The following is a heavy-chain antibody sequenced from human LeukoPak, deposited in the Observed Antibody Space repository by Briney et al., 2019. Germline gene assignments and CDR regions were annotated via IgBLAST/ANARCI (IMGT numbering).Heavy chain of an antibody. J-gene: IGHJ4*02. CDR1: GGSISSSSYY. CDR2: IYYSGST. D-gene: IGHD1-1*01. CDR3: ARWSGTAFDY. V-gene: IGHV4-39*07. Sequence: PSETLSLTCTVSGGSISSSSYYWGWIRQPPGKGLEWIGSIYYSGSTYYNPSLKSRVTISVDTSKNQFSLKLSSVTAADTGVYYCARWSGTAFDYWGQGTMVTVSS.